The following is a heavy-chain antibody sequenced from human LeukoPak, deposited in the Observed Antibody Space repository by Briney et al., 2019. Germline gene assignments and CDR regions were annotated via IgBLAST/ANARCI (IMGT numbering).Heavy chain of an antibody. D-gene: IGHD3-22*01. V-gene: IGHV4-30-4*01. J-gene: IGHJ4*02. CDR3: ARDGGLMPYYYDSSGYYGLDY. Sequence: SQTLSLTCTVSGGSISSGDYYWSWIRQPPGKGLEWIGYIYYSGSTYYNPSLKSRVTISVDTSKNQFSLKLSSVTAADTAVYYCARDGGLMPYYYDSSGYYGLDYWGQGTLVTVSS. CDR2: IYYSGST. CDR1: GGSISSGDYY.